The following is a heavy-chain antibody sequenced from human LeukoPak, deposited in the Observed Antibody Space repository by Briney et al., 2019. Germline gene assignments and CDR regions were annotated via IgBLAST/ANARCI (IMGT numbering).Heavy chain of an antibody. Sequence: ASVKVSCKASGCTFTSYAISLVRQAPGQGLEWMGRIIPILGIGNSAQKFHGRVTITADKSTSTAYMELSSLRSEATAVYYCASNPDTVTKLDSWGQGTLVTVSS. CDR2: IIPILGIG. D-gene: IGHD4-17*01. J-gene: IGHJ4*02. CDR1: GCTFTSYA. V-gene: IGHV1-69*04. CDR3: ASNPDTVTKLDS.